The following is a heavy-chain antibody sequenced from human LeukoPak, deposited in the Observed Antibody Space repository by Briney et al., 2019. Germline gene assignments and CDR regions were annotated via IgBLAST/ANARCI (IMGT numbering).Heavy chain of an antibody. CDR3: ARHVEDCSSTSCYRFAFDP. J-gene: IGHJ5*02. CDR2: INHSGST. V-gene: IGHV4-34*01. D-gene: IGHD2-2*01. Sequence: SETLSLTCAVYGGSFSGYYWSWLRQPPGKGLEWIGEINHSGSTNYNPSLKSRVTISVDTSKNQFSLKLSSVTAADTAVYYCARHVEDCSSTSCYRFAFDPWGQGTPVTVSS. CDR1: GGSFSGYY.